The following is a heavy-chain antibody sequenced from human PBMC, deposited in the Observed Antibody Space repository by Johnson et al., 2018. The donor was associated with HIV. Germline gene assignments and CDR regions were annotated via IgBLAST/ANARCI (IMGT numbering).Heavy chain of an antibody. Sequence: VQLVESGGGLVKPGGSLRLSCAASGFNVSTNNMNWVRQAPGKGLEWVSVTYSGGSTYYADSVKGRFTISRDNSRDTVHLQMNSLRSEDTALYYCAASPEDLRAFDIWGQGTMVTVSS. V-gene: IGHV3-66*02. CDR1: GFNVSTNN. J-gene: IGHJ3*02. D-gene: IGHD2-15*01. CDR2: TYSGGST. CDR3: AASPEDLRAFDI.